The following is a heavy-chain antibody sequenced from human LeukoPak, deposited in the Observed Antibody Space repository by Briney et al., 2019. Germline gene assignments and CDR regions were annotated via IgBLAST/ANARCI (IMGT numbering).Heavy chain of an antibody. CDR1: GDSVSSNSAA. D-gene: IGHD2-2*02. CDR2: TYYRSKWYN. Sequence: SQTLSLTCAISGDSVSSNSAAWNWIRQSPWRGLEWLGRTYYRSKWYNDYAVSVKSRITINPDTSKNQFSLQLNSVTPEDTAVYYCARVRCSSTSCYIRWFDPWGQGTLVTVSS. J-gene: IGHJ5*02. V-gene: IGHV6-1*01. CDR3: ARVRCSSTSCYIRWFDP.